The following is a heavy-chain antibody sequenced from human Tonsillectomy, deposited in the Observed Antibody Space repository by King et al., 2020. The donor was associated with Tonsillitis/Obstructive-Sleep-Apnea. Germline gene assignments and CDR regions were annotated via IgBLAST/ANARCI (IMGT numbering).Heavy chain of an antibody. J-gene: IGHJ3*02. V-gene: IGHV4-39*01. D-gene: IGHD2-8*02. Sequence: QLQESGPGLLKPSETLSLTCTVSGGSVSSRSSYWGWIRQPPGQGLEWIGSMYYSGSTYYNPPLERRVTISVYTSKNQFSLNLRSVTAADTAVYYCARHGYCTGGACYRGGFDIWGQGTMVTVSS. CDR2: MYYSGST. CDR3: ARHGYCTGGACYRGGFDI. CDR1: GGSVSSRSSY.